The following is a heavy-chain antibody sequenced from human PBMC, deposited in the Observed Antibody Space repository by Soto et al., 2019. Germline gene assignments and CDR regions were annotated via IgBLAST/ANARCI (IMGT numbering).Heavy chain of an antibody. CDR2: IYYSGST. V-gene: IGHV4-28*01. CDR1: GYPISSSNW. Sequence: SETLSLTCAVSGYPISSSNWWGWIRQPPGKGLEWIGYIYYSGSTYYNPSLKSRVTMSVDTSKNQFSLKLSSVTAVDTAVYYCARTPELGTRGNNWFDPWGQGTLVTVSS. J-gene: IGHJ5*02. CDR3: ARTPELGTRGNNWFDP. D-gene: IGHD7-27*01.